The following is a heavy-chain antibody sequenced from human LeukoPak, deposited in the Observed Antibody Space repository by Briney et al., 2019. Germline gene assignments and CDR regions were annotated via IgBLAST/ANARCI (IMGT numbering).Heavy chain of an antibody. V-gene: IGHV1-18*01. Sequence: ASVKVSCKASGYTFTNYGISWVRQAPGQGLEWMGWMSAYNGNTNYAQNLQGRVTVTTDTSTSTAYMELRSLRSDDTAVYYCARSKGGGYGDHYLSPNWGQGTLVTVSS. CDR1: GYTFTNYG. CDR3: ARSKGGGYGDHYLSPN. J-gene: IGHJ4*02. D-gene: IGHD4-17*01. CDR2: MSAYNGNT.